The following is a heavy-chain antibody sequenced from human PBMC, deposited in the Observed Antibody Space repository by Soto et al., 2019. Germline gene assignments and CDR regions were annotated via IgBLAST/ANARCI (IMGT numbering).Heavy chain of an antibody. Sequence: GGSLRLSCAASGFTFSSYGMHWVRQAPGKGLEWVAVISYDGSNKYYADSVKGRFTISRDNSKNTLYLQMNSLRAEDTAVYYCAKGVGSHYYDSSGYYFFDYWGQGTLVTVSS. CDR3: AKGVGSHYYDSSGYYFFDY. D-gene: IGHD3-22*01. J-gene: IGHJ4*02. V-gene: IGHV3-30*18. CDR1: GFTFSSYG. CDR2: ISYDGSNK.